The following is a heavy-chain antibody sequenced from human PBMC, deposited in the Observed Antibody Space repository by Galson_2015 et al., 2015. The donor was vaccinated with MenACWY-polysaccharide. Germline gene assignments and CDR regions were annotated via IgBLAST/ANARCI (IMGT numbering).Heavy chain of an antibody. Sequence: SLRLSCAASGFTFSDYYMSWIRQAPGKGLEWVSYISSSGSTIYYADSVKGRFTISRDNAKNSLYLQMNSLRAEDTAVYYCARAIPATMIVVASFDYWGQGTLVTVSS. J-gene: IGHJ4*02. V-gene: IGHV3-11*01. D-gene: IGHD3-22*01. CDR1: GFTFSDYY. CDR2: ISSSGSTI. CDR3: ARAIPATMIVVASFDY.